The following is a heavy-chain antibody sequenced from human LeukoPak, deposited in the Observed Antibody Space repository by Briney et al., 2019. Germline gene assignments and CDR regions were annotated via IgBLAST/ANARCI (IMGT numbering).Heavy chain of an antibody. CDR3: AIGVIDGDAFDI. Sequence: ASVKVSCKASGYTFTSYDINWVGQAPGQGGEGMGWMNPNSGNTGYAQKFQGRVTMTRNTSISTAYMELSSLRSEDTAVYYCAIGVIDGDAFDIWGQGTMVTVSS. J-gene: IGHJ3*02. CDR2: MNPNSGNT. V-gene: IGHV1-8*01. D-gene: IGHD2-21*01. CDR1: GYTFTSYD.